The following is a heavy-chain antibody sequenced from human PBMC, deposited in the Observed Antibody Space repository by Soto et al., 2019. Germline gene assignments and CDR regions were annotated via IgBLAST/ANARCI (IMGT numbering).Heavy chain of an antibody. CDR2: INQDGSEK. CDR1: GFTFSSYW. CDR3: ARLSSTYSSGWNYYYGMDV. J-gene: IGHJ6*02. D-gene: IGHD6-19*01. V-gene: IGHV3-7*03. Sequence: GGALVLSCAASGFTFSSYWMSWVRQAPGNGLEWVANINQDGSEKYYVDSVKGRFTIARDNAKNSLYLQMNSLRAEDTAVYYCARLSSTYSSGWNYYYGMDVWGQGTTVTVSS.